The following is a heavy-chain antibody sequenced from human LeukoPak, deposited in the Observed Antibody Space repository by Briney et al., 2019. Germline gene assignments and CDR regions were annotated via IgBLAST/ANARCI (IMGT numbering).Heavy chain of an antibody. CDR3: ARDRRETYCGGDCYSGSIDY. J-gene: IGHJ4*02. D-gene: IGHD2-21*02. V-gene: IGHV3-74*01. Sequence: GGSLRLSCAASGFTFSNYYWMHWVRQAPGQGLVWVSRINSDGRSTSYADSVKGRFTISRDNAKNTLYLQMNTLKAEDTAVYYCARDRRETYCGGDCYSGSIDYWGQGTLVTVSS. CDR1: GFTFSNYYW. CDR2: INSDGRST.